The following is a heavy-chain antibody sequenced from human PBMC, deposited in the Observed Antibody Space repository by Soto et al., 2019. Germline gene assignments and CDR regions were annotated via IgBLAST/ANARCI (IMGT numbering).Heavy chain of an antibody. Sequence: SETLSLTCTVSGGSISSSNYYWGWIRQPPGRGLEWIAMISYTGSAYYNPSLTSRVTISVDTSKNQFSLKLSSVTAADTAVYFCARRLCSEIPYIXYWGQGALVTVSS. D-gene: IGHD3-10*02. CDR2: ISYTGSA. CDR1: GGSISSSNYY. CDR3: ARRLCSEIPYIXY. J-gene: IGHJ4*02. V-gene: IGHV4-39*01.